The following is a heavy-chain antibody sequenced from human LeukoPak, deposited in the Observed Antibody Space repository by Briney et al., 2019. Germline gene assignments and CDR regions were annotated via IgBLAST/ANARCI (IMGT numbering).Heavy chain of an antibody. CDR3: ASLTTADAFDI. D-gene: IGHD3-22*01. J-gene: IGHJ3*02. V-gene: IGHV4-59*01. CDR1: GFTFSDYY. Sequence: GSLRLSCAASGFTFSDYYMSWIRQPPGKGLEWIGYIYDSGSTNYNPSLKSRVTISVDTSKNQFSLKLSSVTAADTAVFYCASLTTADAFDIWGQGTMVTVSS. CDR2: IYDSGST.